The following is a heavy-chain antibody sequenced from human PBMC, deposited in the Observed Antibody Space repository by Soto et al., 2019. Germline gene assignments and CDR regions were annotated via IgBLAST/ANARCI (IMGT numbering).Heavy chain of an antibody. CDR2: IIPILGIA. V-gene: IGHV1-69*02. CDR1: GGTFSSYT. D-gene: IGHD3-16*02. Sequence: QVQLVQSGAEVKKPGSSVKVSCKASGGTFSSYTISWVRQAPGQGLEWMGRIIPILGIANYAQKFQGRVTITADKSTSTGYMELSRLRSEDTAVYFCASDIPRLGEFSLPNGMDVWGQGTTVSVSS. CDR3: ASDIPRLGEFSLPNGMDV. J-gene: IGHJ6*02.